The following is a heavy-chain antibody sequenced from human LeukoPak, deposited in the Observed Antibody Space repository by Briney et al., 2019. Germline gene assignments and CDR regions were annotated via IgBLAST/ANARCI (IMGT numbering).Heavy chain of an antibody. Sequence: ETLSLTCAVYGGSFSGYYWSWIRQPPGKGLEWVSSISSSSSYIYYADSVKGRFTISRDNARNSLFLQMNSLRAEDTAVYYCARAAGWQSAFAFDYWGQGTLVTVSS. D-gene: IGHD2-15*01. CDR1: GGSFSGYY. J-gene: IGHJ4*02. CDR2: ISSSSSYI. V-gene: IGHV3-21*01. CDR3: ARAAGWQSAFAFDY.